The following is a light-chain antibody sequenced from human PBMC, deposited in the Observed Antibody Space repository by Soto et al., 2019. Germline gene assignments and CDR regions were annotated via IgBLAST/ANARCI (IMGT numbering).Light chain of an antibody. J-gene: IGKJ4*01. CDR3: QQRSNWPLT. CDR1: QSVSSY. CDR2: DTS. V-gene: IGKV3-11*01. Sequence: EIVLTQSPATLSLSPGERATLSCRASQSVSSYLAWYQHKPGQAPRLLVYDTSNRATGIPARFSGSGSGTDFTITISSLQPEDFAVYYCQQRSNWPLTFGGGTNLEIK.